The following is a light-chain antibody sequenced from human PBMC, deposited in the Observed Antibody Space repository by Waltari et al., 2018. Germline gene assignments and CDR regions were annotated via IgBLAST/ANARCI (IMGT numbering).Light chain of an antibody. Sequence: DIQMTQSPSSLSASVGDTVTITCQASQDINTYLNWYQQKPGKAPKLLIFDASNLETGVPSRFSGSGSGRYFTLTIINLQPEDIATYYCQQYGNLRALTFGGGTKVEI. CDR3: QQYGNLRALT. J-gene: IGKJ4*01. CDR1: QDINTY. CDR2: DAS. V-gene: IGKV1-33*01.